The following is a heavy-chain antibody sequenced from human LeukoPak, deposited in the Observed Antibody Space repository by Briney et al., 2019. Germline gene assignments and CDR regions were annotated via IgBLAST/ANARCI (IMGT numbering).Heavy chain of an antibody. Sequence: GGSLRLSCAASGFTFSSYWMSWVRQAPGKGLEWVANIKQDGSEKYYVDSVKGRFTISRDNAKNSLYLQMNSLRAEDTAVYYCAGHSSHHPNYYDSSGYSYWGQGTLVTVSS. CDR3: AGHSSHHPNYYDSSGYSY. CDR1: GFTFSSYW. J-gene: IGHJ4*02. V-gene: IGHV3-7*01. CDR2: IKQDGSEK. D-gene: IGHD3-22*01.